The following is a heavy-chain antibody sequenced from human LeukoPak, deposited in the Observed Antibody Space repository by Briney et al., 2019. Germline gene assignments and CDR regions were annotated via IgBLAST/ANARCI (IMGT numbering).Heavy chain of an antibody. J-gene: IGHJ4*02. V-gene: IGHV3-30-3*01. CDR2: VSNDGNNE. CDR1: GFTFSSYS. CDR3: ARVVGSRANYFDY. D-gene: IGHD2-15*01. Sequence: GGSLRLSCAASGFTFSSYSMHWVRQAPGKGLEWVGFVSNDGNNEYTESLKGRFIISRDNSKNTLYLQMNSLRPEDTAVYYCARVVGSRANYFDYWGRGTLVTVSS.